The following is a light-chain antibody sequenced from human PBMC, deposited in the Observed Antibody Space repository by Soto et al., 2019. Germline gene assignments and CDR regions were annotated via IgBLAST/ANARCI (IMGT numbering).Light chain of an antibody. CDR1: QSVSSY. J-gene: IGKJ1*01. CDR3: QQRSNWPPWT. CDR2: DAS. V-gene: IGKV3-11*01. Sequence: EIVLTQSPATLSLSPGERATLSCRASQSVSSYLAWYQQKPGQAPRLLIYDASNRATGIPARFSGSGSGTDFTLTIGNLEPEDFAVYYCQQRSNWPPWTFGQGTKVEIK.